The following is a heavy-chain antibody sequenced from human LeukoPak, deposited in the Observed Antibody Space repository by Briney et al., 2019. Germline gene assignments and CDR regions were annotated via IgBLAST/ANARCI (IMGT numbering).Heavy chain of an antibody. CDR1: GFTFDDYG. J-gene: IGHJ6*04. CDR2: ISWDGGST. CDR3: AKLGYCSGGSCDRMDV. Sequence: GGSLRLSCSASGFTFDDYGMTWVRQAPGKGLEWVSLISWDGGSTYYADSVKGRFTISRDNSKDSLYLQMNSLRTEDTALYYCAKLGYCSGGSCDRMDVWGKGTTVTVSS. D-gene: IGHD2-15*01. V-gene: IGHV3-43*01.